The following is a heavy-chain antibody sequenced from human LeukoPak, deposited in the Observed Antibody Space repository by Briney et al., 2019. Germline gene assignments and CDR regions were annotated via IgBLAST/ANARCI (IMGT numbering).Heavy chain of an antibody. V-gene: IGHV3-48*01. Sequence: PGGSLRLSCAASGFTCSSYSMNWVRQAPGKGLEWVSYISSSSSTIYYADSVKGRFTISRDNAKNSLYLQMNSLRAEDTAVYYRARDSDLYYYGSGKSWGQGTLVTVSS. J-gene: IGHJ4*02. CDR2: ISSSSSTI. D-gene: IGHD3-10*01. CDR1: GFTCSSYS. CDR3: ARDSDLYYYGSGKS.